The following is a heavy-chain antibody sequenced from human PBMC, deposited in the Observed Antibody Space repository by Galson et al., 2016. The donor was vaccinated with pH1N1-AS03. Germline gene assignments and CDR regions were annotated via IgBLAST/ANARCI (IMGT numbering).Heavy chain of an antibody. Sequence: ETLSLPCTVSGGSMSGYYWSWIRQSPERGLEWIGCVYYSGTPTYNPSLKSQVTISVDTSKNQFSLKLSSVTAADTAVYFCARTGSNGWYYFDSWGQGALVTVSS. D-gene: IGHD6-19*01. CDR1: GGSMSGYY. J-gene: IGHJ4*02. CDR3: ARTGSNGWYYFDS. CDR2: VYYSGTP. V-gene: IGHV4-59*01.